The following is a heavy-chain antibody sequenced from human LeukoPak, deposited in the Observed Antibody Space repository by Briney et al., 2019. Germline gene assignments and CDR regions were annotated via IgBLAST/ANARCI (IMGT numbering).Heavy chain of an antibody. D-gene: IGHD6-6*01. CDR2: IYENGGTT. J-gene: IGHJ4*02. V-gene: IGHV3-23*01. Sequence: GGSLRLSCAASGFTFRSHAMSWVRQAPEKGLEFVSGIYENGGTTYYADSVKGRFTISRDNSKNMLYLQMNSLRAEDTAVYYCAKWKYSNSGIDDYWGQGTLVTVSS. CDR1: GFTFRSHA. CDR3: AKWKYSNSGIDDY.